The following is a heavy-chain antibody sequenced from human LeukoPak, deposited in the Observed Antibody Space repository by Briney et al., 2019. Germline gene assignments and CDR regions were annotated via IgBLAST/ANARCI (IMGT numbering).Heavy chain of an antibody. V-gene: IGHV3-48*01. CDR3: ARDNDSSSWFEPGWFDP. J-gene: IGHJ5*02. CDR1: GFTLSFYS. D-gene: IGHD6-13*01. CDR2: ISSSGTTI. Sequence: PGGSLRLSCVASGFTLSFYSMNWVRQAPGKGLEWVSYISSSGTTIYYADSVKGRFTTSRDNAKNSLYLQMNSLRAEDTAVYFCARDNDSSSWFEPGWFDPWGQGTLVTVSS.